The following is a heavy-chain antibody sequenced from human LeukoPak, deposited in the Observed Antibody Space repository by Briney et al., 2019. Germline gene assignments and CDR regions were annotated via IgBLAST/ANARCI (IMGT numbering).Heavy chain of an antibody. CDR1: GFTFRTYW. CDR2: INEDGSIT. CDR3: VRCDYVAY. J-gene: IGHJ4*02. Sequence: PGGSLRLSCAVSGFTFRTYWMHWVRQVPGEGLVWVSRINEDGSITNYADSVKGRFTISRDNSKNTLYLQMNSLRAEDTAVYYCVRCDYVAYWGQGTLVTVSS. V-gene: IGHV3-74*01. D-gene: IGHD2-21*01.